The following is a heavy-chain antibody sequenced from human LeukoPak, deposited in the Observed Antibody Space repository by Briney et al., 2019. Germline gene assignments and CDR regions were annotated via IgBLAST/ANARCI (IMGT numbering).Heavy chain of an antibody. CDR3: ARDATIFGVVPNYYFDY. CDR1: GYTFTCYY. Sequence: AXVKVSCKASGYTFTCYYMHWVRQAPGQGLEWMGWINPNSGGTNYAQKFQGRVTMTRDTSISTAYMELSRLRSDDTAVYYCARDATIFGVVPNYYFDYWGQGTLVTVSS. J-gene: IGHJ4*02. V-gene: IGHV1-2*02. D-gene: IGHD3-3*01. CDR2: INPNSGGT.